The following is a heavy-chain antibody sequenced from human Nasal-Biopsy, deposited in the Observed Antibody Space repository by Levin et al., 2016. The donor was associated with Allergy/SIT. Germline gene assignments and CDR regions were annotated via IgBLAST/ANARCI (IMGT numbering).Heavy chain of an antibody. CDR1: GGTFTNFG. CDR3: ARQLLLLGRYYFDS. D-gene: IGHD3-22*01. V-gene: IGHV1-69*13. J-gene: IGHJ4*02. Sequence: SVKVSCKASGGTFTNFGINWVRHTPGHGLEWMGRIIPVFETPTYAQKFQGRVTITADESTNTAYLELSSLTSDDTAVYFCARQLLLLGRYYFDSWGQGTQVTGLL. CDR2: IIPVFETP.